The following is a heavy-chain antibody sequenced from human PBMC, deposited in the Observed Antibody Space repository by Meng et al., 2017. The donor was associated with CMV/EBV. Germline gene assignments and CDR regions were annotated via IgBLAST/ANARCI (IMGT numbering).Heavy chain of an antibody. CDR1: GGSFSVYY. CDR3: ARCRARVVPDY. V-gene: IGHV4-34*01. J-gene: IGHJ4*02. CDR2: INHSGST. Sequence: QQHGWGAGLLKPSETLSLASAGYGGSFSVYYWGWIRQPPGKGLEWIGEINHSGSTNYNPSLKSRVTISVDTSKNQFSLKLSSVTAADTAVYYCARCRARVVPDYWGQGTLVTVSS. D-gene: IGHD4-23*01.